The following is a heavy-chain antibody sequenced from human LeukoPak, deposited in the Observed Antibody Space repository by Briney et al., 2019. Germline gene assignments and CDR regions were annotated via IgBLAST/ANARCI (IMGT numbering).Heavy chain of an antibody. Sequence: PGGSLRLSCATSGFTFSNYEMNWVRQAPGKGLEWVSYISPSGSTIYYTDSVKSRFTISTDNAKNSLYLQMNSLRAEDTAAYYCGRGGYCSGGTCYRFNGFDIWGQGTTVTVSS. V-gene: IGHV3-48*03. CDR3: GRGGYCSGGTCYRFNGFDI. CDR2: ISPSGSTI. CDR1: GFTFSNYE. D-gene: IGHD2-15*01. J-gene: IGHJ3*02.